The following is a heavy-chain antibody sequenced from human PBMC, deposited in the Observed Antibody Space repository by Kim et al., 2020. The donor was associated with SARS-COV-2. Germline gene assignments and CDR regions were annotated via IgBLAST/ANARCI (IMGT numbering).Heavy chain of an antibody. D-gene: IGHD3-10*01. V-gene: IGHV4-31*03. CDR1: GGSISSGGYY. CDR2: IYYSGST. J-gene: IGHJ4*02. CDR3: ARGRGDEGLFFDY. Sequence: SETLSLTCTVSGGSISSGGYYWSWIRQHPGKGLEWIGYIYYSGSTYYNPSLKSRVTISVDTSKNQFSLKLSSVTAADTAVYYCARGRGDEGLFFDYWGQGTLVTVSS.